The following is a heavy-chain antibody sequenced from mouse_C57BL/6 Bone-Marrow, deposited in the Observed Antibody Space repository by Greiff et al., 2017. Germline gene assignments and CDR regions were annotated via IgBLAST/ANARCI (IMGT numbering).Heavy chain of an antibody. Sequence: VQLKQPGAELVTPGASVMVSRKASGYTFTSYWMNWVKQRPGHGLEWIGRTHPSDSDTNYKQKFKGKATLTVDKSSSTAYMQLSSLTSEVSAVDYCAVSDFDYWGQGTTLTVSS. V-gene: IGHV1-74*01. CDR1: GYTFTSYW. J-gene: IGHJ2*01. CDR3: AVSDFDY. CDR2: THPSDSDT.